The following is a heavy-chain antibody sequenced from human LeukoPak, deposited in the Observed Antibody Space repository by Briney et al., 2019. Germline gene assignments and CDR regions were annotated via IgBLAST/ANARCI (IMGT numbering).Heavy chain of an antibody. Sequence: SETLSLTCTVSGGSISSSSYYWGWIRQSPGKGLEWIGSIYYSGSTYYNPSLKSRVTISVDTSKNQFSLKLSSVTAADTAVYYCAGRDYGDYVPYYGMDVWGKGTTVTVSS. V-gene: IGHV4-39*07. D-gene: IGHD4-17*01. CDR2: IYYSGST. CDR1: GGSISSSSYY. J-gene: IGHJ6*04. CDR3: AGRDYGDYVPYYGMDV.